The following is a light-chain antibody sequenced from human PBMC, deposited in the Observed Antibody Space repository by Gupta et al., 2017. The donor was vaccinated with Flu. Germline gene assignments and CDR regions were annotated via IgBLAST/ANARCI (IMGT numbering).Light chain of an antibody. CDR1: QDIRNS. J-gene: IGKJ2*03. V-gene: IGKV1-33*01. Sequence: DIQMTQSPSSLSTSVGDRVTITCQASQDIRNSLNWYQKKPGKAPKLLIYDASNLETGVPSRVSGSGSGTDFTFTISSLQPEEIAIYHCQHDDNLPYSVGQGTKLEIK. CDR3: QHDDNLPYS. CDR2: DAS.